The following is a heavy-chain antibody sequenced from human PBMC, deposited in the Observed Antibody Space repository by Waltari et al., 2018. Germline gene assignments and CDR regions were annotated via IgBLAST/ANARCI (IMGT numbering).Heavy chain of an antibody. CDR2: IVPIFGTA. CDR1: GATFSSYA. CDR3: ARHGRVPLDY. V-gene: IGHV1-69*13. Sequence: QVQLVQSGAEAKKPGSSVKVSCKASGATFSSYAISWVRQAPGQGPEWMGGIVPIFGTANYAQKFQGRVTIAADESTSTGYMELGSLRSEDTAVYYCARHGRVPLDYWGQGTLVTVSS. J-gene: IGHJ4*02. D-gene: IGHD2-15*01.